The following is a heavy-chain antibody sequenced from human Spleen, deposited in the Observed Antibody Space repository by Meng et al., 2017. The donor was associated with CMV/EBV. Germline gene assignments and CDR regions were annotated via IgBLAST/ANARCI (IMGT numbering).Heavy chain of an antibody. CDR2: IAPIFGTV. Sequence: SGTTSVAAIRGYTVSWVRQAPEQGLEWMEEIAPIFGTVEFAGKFRGKVTITADKSTGTSYVELGSLASGDTAMYYCAGDRAYMHDQWGQGTLVTVSS. D-gene: IGHD1-14*01. V-gene: IGHV1-69*06. J-gene: IGHJ4*02. CDR1: VAAIRGYT. CDR3: AGDRAYMHDQ.